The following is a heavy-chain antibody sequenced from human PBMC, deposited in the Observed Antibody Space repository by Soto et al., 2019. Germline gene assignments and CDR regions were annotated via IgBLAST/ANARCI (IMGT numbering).Heavy chain of an antibody. Sequence: EVQLLESGGGLVQPGGSLRLSCAASGFTFSNYVMAWVRQAPGKGLEWVSAISGSGSWTYFADSVKGRFTVSRDNSKNTVFLQMNSLRAEDTAAYYCAKEFPQLLAHFDYWGQGILVTVSS. D-gene: IGHD1-26*01. V-gene: IGHV3-23*01. J-gene: IGHJ4*02. CDR1: GFTFSNYV. CDR3: AKEFPQLLAHFDY. CDR2: ISGSGSWT.